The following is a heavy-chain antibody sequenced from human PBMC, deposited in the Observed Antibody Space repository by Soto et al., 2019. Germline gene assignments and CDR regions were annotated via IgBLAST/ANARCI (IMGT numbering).Heavy chain of an antibody. J-gene: IGHJ4*02. CDR3: AKDMVPYSSSWYYYFDY. Sequence: EVQLVESGGVVVQPGGSLRLSCAASGFTFDDYVMHWVRQAPGKGLEWVSLISWDGGSTYYADSVKGRFTISRDNSKNSLYLQMNSLRAEDTALYYCAKDMVPYSSSWYYYFDYWGQGTLVTVSS. V-gene: IGHV3-43D*04. CDR2: ISWDGGST. D-gene: IGHD6-13*01. CDR1: GFTFDDYV.